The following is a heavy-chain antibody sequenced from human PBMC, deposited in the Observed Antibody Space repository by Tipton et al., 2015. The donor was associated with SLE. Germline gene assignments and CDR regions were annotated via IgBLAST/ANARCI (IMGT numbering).Heavy chain of an antibody. V-gene: IGHV4-59*11. CDR1: GASISTHY. CDR3: ARDSAVNFWYFDL. J-gene: IGHJ2*01. Sequence: LSLTCTVSGASISTHYWSWIRQPPGKGLEWIEYISYTGNTNFNPSLKSRVTMSVATSKNQFSLRLTSVTAADTAMYYCARDSAVNFWYFDLWGRGTLVTVSS. CDR2: ISYTGNT.